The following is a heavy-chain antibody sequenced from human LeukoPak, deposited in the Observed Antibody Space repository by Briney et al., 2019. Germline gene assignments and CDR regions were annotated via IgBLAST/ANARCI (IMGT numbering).Heavy chain of an antibody. CDR3: AKDHGRQQLVQNFDY. D-gene: IGHD6-13*01. Sequence: GGSLRLSCAASGFTFSSHPMSWVRQAPGKGLEWVSAISGSGGSTYYADSVKGRFTISRDNSKNTLYLQMNSLRAEDTAVYYCAKDHGRQQLVQNFDYWGQGTLVTVSS. CDR1: GFTFSSHP. J-gene: IGHJ4*02. V-gene: IGHV3-23*01. CDR2: ISGSGGST.